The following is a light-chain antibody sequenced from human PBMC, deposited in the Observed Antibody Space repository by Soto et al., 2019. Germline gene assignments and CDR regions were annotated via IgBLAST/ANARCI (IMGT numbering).Light chain of an antibody. CDR1: SSDVGSYNL. Sequence: QSVLTQPAPVSGSPGQSITISCTGTSSDVGSYNLVSWYQQHPGKAPKLMIYEVSKRPSGVSNRFSGSKSGNTASLTISGLQAEDEADYYCCSYAGSSTSLVFGTGTKVTVL. J-gene: IGLJ1*01. V-gene: IGLV2-23*02. CDR2: EVS. CDR3: CSYAGSSTSLV.